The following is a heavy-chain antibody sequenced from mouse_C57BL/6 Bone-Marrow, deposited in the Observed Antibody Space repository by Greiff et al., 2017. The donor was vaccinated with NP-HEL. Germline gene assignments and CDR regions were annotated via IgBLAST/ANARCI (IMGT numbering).Heavy chain of an antibody. CDR2: INPNYGTT. J-gene: IGHJ3*01. D-gene: IGHD4-1*01. CDR3: SSWDFYTSFAY. CDR1: GYSFTDYN. V-gene: IGHV1-39*01. Sequence: VQLKESGPELVKPGASVKISCKASGYSFTDYNMNWVKQSNGKSLEWIGVINPNYGTTSYNQKFKGKATWTVDQSSSTAYMQLNSLTSEDSAVYYCSSWDFYTSFAYWGQGTLVTVSA.